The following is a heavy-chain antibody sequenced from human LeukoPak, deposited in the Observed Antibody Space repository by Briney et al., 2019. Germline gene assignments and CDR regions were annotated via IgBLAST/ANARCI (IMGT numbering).Heavy chain of an antibody. CDR2: IINSSSTI. Sequence: GGSLRLSCASCGFTFSSYSVNWVRQAPGKGLEWVSYIINSSSTIYYADSVKDRFTISRDNAKNSLYLQMNSLRAEETAVYYCAKDFQIVVVVAANRELFDYWGQGTLVTVPS. J-gene: IGHJ4*02. D-gene: IGHD2-15*01. CDR1: GFTFSSYS. CDR3: AKDFQIVVVVAANRELFDY. V-gene: IGHV3-48*01.